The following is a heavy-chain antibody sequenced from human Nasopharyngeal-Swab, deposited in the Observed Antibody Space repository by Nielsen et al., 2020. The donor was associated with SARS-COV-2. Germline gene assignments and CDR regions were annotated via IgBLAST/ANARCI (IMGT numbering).Heavy chain of an antibody. CDR2: INSDGSNT. J-gene: IGHJ6*02. Sequence: GESLKISCTASGFTFSAYWMYWVRQAPGKGLVWVSRINSDGSNTAYADSVKGRFSISRDNAKNTVYLQMNSLRDEDPAVYYCVVAYYVWGSSRGMDVWGQGTTVTVSS. V-gene: IGHV3-74*01. CDR1: GFTFSAYW. CDR3: VVAYYVWGSSRGMDV. D-gene: IGHD3-16*01.